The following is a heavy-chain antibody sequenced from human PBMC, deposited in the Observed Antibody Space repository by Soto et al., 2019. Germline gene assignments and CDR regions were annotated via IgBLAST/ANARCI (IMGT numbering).Heavy chain of an antibody. CDR2: INPNSGGT. Sequence: QVQLVQSGAEVKKPGASVKVSCKASGYTFTAYSLHWVRQAPGQGLEWMGWINPNSGGTNYEQKFQGRVTMTRDTSISTAYRDLSRLRSDDTAIYSCAIVSVAGRGYYFDYWAREPWSPSP. V-gene: IGHV1-2*02. J-gene: IGHJ4*02. D-gene: IGHD6-19*01. CDR1: GYTFTAYS. CDR3: AIVSVAGRGYYFDY.